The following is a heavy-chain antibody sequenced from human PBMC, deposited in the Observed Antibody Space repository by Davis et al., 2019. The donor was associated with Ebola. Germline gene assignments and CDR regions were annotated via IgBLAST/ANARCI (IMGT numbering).Heavy chain of an antibody. D-gene: IGHD2-15*01. Sequence: PGGSLRLSCAASGFTFSDHYMDWVRQAPGKGLEWVGRTRNKANSYTTEYAASVKGRFTISRDDSKNSLYLQMSCLKTEDTAVYYCVRGAYCSGGSCPGAFDIWGHGTMVTVSS. J-gene: IGHJ3*02. CDR3: VRGAYCSGGSCPGAFDI. V-gene: IGHV3-72*01. CDR2: TRNKANSYTT. CDR1: GFTFSDHY.